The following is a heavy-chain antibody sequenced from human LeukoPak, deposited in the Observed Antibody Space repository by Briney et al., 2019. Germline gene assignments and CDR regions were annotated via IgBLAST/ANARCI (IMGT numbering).Heavy chain of an antibody. CDR3: ARGRGYYGSGSYWYYYYYMDV. D-gene: IGHD3-10*01. J-gene: IGHJ6*03. V-gene: IGHV4-38-2*02. Sequence: SETLSLTCTVSGYSISSGYYWGWIRQPPGTGLEWIGTIYYSGSTYYNPSLKSRVTISVDTSKNQFSLKLSSVTAADTAVYYCARGRGYYGSGSYWYYYYYMDVWGKGTTVTVSS. CDR2: IYYSGST. CDR1: GYSISSGYY.